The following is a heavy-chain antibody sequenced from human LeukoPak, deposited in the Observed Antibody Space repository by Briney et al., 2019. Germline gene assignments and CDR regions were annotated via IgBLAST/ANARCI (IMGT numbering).Heavy chain of an antibody. J-gene: IGHJ4*02. CDR2: IKEDGSEK. Sequence: GGSLRLSCAASGFTFSNHWMSWVRQAPGKGLEWVASIKEDGSEKYYVDSVKGRFTISRDDAKNSLYLQMNSLRAEDTAMYYCARFPTGFDYWGQGTLVTVSS. CDR3: ARFPTGFDY. CDR1: GFTFSNHW. D-gene: IGHD4-17*01. V-gene: IGHV3-7*05.